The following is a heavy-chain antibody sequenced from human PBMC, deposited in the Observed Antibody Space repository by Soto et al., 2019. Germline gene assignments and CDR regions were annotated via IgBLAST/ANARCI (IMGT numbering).Heavy chain of an antibody. V-gene: IGHV4-61*01. CDR2: IYNSGAT. CDR1: DASVSSSRYY. CDR3: ARSFYSGSWYTLGR. J-gene: IGHJ4*02. D-gene: IGHD6-13*01. Sequence: VQLQESGPGLVKPSETLSLTCTVSDASVSSSRYYLSWIWKPPGKGLEWIGYIYNSGATNYNPSLKSRVTISVDTSKNQFSLKLSSVTAADTAVYYCARSFYSGSWYTLGRWGQGTPVTVSS.